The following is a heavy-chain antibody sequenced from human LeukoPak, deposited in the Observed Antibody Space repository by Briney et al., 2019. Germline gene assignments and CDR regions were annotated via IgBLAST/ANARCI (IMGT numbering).Heavy chain of an antibody. D-gene: IGHD3-10*01. CDR3: ARDRGYYGSGRPYYFDY. CDR1: GFTFSSYW. V-gene: IGHV3-7*01. CDR2: IKQDGSEK. Sequence: GGSLRLSCAAPGFTFSSYWMSWVRQAPGKGLEWVANIKQDGSEKYYVDSVKGRFTISRDNAKNSLYLQMNSLRAEDTAVYYCARDRGYYGSGRPYYFDYWGQGTLVTVSS. J-gene: IGHJ4*02.